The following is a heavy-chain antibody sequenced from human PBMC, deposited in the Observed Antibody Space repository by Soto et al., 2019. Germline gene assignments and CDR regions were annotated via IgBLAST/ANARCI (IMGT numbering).Heavy chain of an antibody. CDR1: GFTFSSYG. V-gene: IGHV3-33*01. Sequence: PGGSLRLSCAASGFTFSSYGMHWVRQAPGKGLEWVAVIWYDGSNKYYADSVKGRFTISRDNSKNTLYLQMNSLRAEDTAVYYCARGRPYGSGSYLDYWGQGTLVTVSS. CDR3: ARGRPYGSGSYLDY. D-gene: IGHD3-10*01. CDR2: IWYDGSNK. J-gene: IGHJ4*02.